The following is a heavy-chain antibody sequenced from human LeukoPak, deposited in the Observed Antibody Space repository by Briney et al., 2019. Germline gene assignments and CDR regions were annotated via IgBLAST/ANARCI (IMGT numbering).Heavy chain of an antibody. CDR3: ARDSGTWYYGMDV. CDR2: ISGGGGST. CDR1: GFTFSSYA. V-gene: IGHV3-23*01. D-gene: IGHD1-26*01. J-gene: IGHJ6*02. Sequence: GGSLRLSCAASGFTFSSYAMSWVRQAPGKGLEWVSAISGGGGSTYYADSVKGRFTISRDNAKNSLYLQMNSLRAEDTAVYYCARDSGTWYYGMDVWGQGTTVTVSS.